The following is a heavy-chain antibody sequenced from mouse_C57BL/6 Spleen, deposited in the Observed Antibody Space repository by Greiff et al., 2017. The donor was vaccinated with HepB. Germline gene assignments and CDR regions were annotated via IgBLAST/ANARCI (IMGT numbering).Heavy chain of an antibody. CDR1: GYSITSGYY. CDR2: ISYDGSN. CDR3: ARDYYGSRTMDY. J-gene: IGHJ4*01. V-gene: IGHV3-6*01. D-gene: IGHD1-1*01. Sequence: EVKLQESGPGLVKPSQSLSLTCSVTGYSITSGYYWNWIRQFPGNKLEWMGYISYDGSNNYNPSLKNRISITRDTSKNQFFLKLNSVTTEDTATYYCARDYYGSRTMDYWGQGTSVTVSS.